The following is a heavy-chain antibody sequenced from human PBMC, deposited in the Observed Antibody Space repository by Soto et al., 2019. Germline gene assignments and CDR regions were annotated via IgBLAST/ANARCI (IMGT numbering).Heavy chain of an antibody. D-gene: IGHD2-15*01. CDR3: ARGGGYCSGGSCYGWFDP. CDR1: GGTFSSYT. Sequence: QVQLVQSGAEVKKPGSSVKVSCKASGGTFSSYTISWVRQAPGQGLEWMGRIIPILGIANYAQKFQGRVTITAEKSTSTAYMGLSSLRSEDTAVYYCARGGGYCSGGSCYGWFDPWGQGTLVTVSS. V-gene: IGHV1-69*02. CDR2: IIPILGIA. J-gene: IGHJ5*02.